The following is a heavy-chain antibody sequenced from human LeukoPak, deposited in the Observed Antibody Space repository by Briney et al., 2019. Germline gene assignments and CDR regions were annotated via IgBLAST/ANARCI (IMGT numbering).Heavy chain of an antibody. J-gene: IGHJ5*02. D-gene: IGHD6-19*01. CDR3: ASFSVGGP. Sequence: GGSLRLSCATSGFTSRNYWMTWVRPAHGKGLEWVATINEPGSEKYYVGAVKGRFTTSRDNAKNSLYLEMNNLRAEDTAIYYCASFSVGGPRGQGTLVTVSS. CDR2: INEPGSEK. CDR1: GFTSRNYW. V-gene: IGHV3-7*01.